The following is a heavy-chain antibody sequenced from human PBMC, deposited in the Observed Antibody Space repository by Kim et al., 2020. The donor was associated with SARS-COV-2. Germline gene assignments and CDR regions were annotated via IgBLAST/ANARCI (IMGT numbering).Heavy chain of an antibody. CDR2: IYSGGST. Sequence: GGSLRLSCAASGFTVSSNYMSWVRQAPGKGLEWVSVIYSGGSTYYADSVKGRFTISRDNSKNTLYLQMNSLRAEDTAVYYCARDSSAHYDSWSGYGTYYYYGMDVWGQGTTVTVSS. J-gene: IGHJ6*02. CDR1: GFTVSSNY. V-gene: IGHV3-53*01. D-gene: IGHD3-3*01. CDR3: ARDSSAHYDSWSGYGTYYYYGMDV.